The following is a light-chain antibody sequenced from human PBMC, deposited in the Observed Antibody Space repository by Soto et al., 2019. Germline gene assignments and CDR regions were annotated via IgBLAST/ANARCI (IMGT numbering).Light chain of an antibody. CDR2: KAS. Sequence: VQSTQSPGALSASVGGGCTSTCRASDRLSFCFALYQQKPGKAPKLLIYKASSLESGVPSRFSGSGSGTEFSLTISSLQPDDFATYYCQQYDSDSMTFGQGTRLEIK. V-gene: IGKV1-5*03. CDR1: DRLSFC. CDR3: QQYDSDSMT. J-gene: IGKJ5*01.